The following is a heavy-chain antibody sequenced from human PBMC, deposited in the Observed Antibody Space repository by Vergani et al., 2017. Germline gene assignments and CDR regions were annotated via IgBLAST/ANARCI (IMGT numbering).Heavy chain of an antibody. CDR3: SRGRGYSCGYSDY. V-gene: IGHV3-49*04. CDR2: IRNKAYGGTT. D-gene: IGHD5-18*01. J-gene: IGHJ4*02. Sequence: EVQLVESGGGLVPPGRSLRLSCAASGFSFGDYAMTWVRQAPGKGLEWVAFIRNKAYGGTTEYAASVKGRFTISRDDSKRLAYLQLSGLKTEDTAVYFCSRGRGYSCGYSDYWGQGTLVTVSS. CDR1: GFSFGDYA.